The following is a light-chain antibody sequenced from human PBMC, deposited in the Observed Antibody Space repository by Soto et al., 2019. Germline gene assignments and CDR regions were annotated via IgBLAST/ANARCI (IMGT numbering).Light chain of an antibody. CDR3: QQYYEWLRLT. J-gene: IGKJ4*01. CDR1: QSVNIY. V-gene: IGKV3D-15*01. Sequence: EIVMTQSPATLSVSPGERATLSCRASQSVNIYLAWYQQKPGQAPRLLIFGASYRATGIPARFSGSGSGTEFNLTISSLQSEDFAVYFCQQYYEWLRLTFGGGTKVEIK. CDR2: GAS.